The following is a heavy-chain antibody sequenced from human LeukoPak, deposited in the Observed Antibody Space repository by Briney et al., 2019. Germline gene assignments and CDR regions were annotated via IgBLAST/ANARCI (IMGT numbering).Heavy chain of an antibody. CDR3: AELGITMIGGV. J-gene: IGHJ6*04. CDR1: GFTVSSNY. D-gene: IGHD3-10*02. Sequence: GESLRLSCAASGFTVSSNYMSWVRQAPGKGLEWVSVIYSGGSTYYADSVKGRFTISRDNSKNTLYLQMNSLRAEDTAVYYCAELGITMIGGVWGKGTTVTISS. CDR2: IYSGGST. V-gene: IGHV3-66*01.